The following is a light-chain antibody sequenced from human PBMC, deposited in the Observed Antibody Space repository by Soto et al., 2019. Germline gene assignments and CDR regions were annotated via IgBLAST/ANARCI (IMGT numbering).Light chain of an antibody. CDR2: DAS. CDR3: QQYNNWPRT. V-gene: IGKV3-15*01. Sequence: EIVLTQSPGTLSVSPGEGATLSCRASQRISISYLAWYQQTRGQAPRLLMFDASTRATGIPARFSGSGSGTDFTLTISSLQSEDSAIYYCQQYNNWPRTFGQGTKVDIK. J-gene: IGKJ1*01. CDR1: QRISISY.